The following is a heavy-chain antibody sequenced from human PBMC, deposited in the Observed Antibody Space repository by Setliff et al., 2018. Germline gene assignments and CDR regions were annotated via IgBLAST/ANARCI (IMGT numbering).Heavy chain of an antibody. J-gene: IGHJ4*02. CDR3: ARAPAGGGYYDTVARYFDY. V-gene: IGHV1-69*05. CDR2: IIPIFGTA. D-gene: IGHD3-22*01. CDR1: GGTFSSYA. Sequence: GASVKVSCKASGGTFSSYAISWVRQAPGQGLEWMGGIIPIFGTANYAQKFQGRVTITTDESTSTAYMELSSLRSEDTAVYYCARAPAGGGYYDTVARYFDYWGQGTLVTVSS.